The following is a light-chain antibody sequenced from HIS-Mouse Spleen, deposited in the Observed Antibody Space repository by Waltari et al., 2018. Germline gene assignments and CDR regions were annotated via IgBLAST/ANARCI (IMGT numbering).Light chain of an antibody. Sequence: DIQMTQSPPSLSASVGDRVTITCQASQDIRNYLNWYQQKPGKAPKLLIYDASNLETGVPSRFSGSGSGTDFTFTISSLQPEDIATYYCQQYDNSLFTFGPGTKVDIK. CDR2: DAS. CDR3: QQYDNSLFT. V-gene: IGKV1-33*01. CDR1: QDIRNY. J-gene: IGKJ3*01.